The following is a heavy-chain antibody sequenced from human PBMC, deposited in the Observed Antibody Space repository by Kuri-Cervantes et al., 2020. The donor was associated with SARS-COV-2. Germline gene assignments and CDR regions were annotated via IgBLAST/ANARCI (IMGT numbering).Heavy chain of an antibody. Sequence: SQTLSLTCAVYGGSFSGYYWSWIRQPPGKGLEWIGEINHSGSTNYNPSLKSRVTISVDTSKNQFSLKLSSVTAADTAVYYCARGLGVSLHYYYYYMDVWAKGPRSPSP. V-gene: IGHV4-34*01. CDR3: ARGLGVSLHYYYYYMDV. CDR2: INHSGST. D-gene: IGHD6-6*01. J-gene: IGHJ6*03. CDR1: GGSFSGYY.